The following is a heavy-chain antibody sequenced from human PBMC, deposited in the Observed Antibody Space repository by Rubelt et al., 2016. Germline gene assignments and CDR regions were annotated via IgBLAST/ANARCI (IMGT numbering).Heavy chain of an antibody. CDR1: GFTFSSCG. V-gene: IGHV3-33*01. CDR3: ARPLYGSSWGL. D-gene: IGHD6-6*01. Sequence: GGGVVQPGRSLRLSCAASGFTFSSCGMHWVRQAPGKGLEWVAVIWYDGSNKYYADSVKGRFTISRDNSKNTLYLQMNSLRADDTAVYYCARPLYGSSWGLWGQGTLVTVST. CDR2: IWYDGSNK. J-gene: IGHJ4*02.